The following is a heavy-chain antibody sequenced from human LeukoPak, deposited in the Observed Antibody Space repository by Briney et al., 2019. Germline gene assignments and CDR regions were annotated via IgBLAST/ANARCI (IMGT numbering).Heavy chain of an antibody. Sequence: SVKVSCKASGGTFSSYAISWVRQAPGQGLEWMGGIIPIFGTANYAQRFQGRVTITADESTSTAYMELSSLRSEDTAVYYCANTVTSYYYYGMDVWGQGTTVTVSS. CDR1: GGTFSSYA. J-gene: IGHJ6*02. CDR3: ANTVTSYYYYGMDV. CDR2: IIPIFGTA. V-gene: IGHV1-69*13. D-gene: IGHD4-11*01.